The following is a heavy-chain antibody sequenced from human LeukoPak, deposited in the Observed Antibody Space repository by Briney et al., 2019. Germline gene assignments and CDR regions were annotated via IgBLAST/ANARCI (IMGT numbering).Heavy chain of an antibody. J-gene: IGHJ4*02. CDR2: IGGSGGST. CDR3: AKAGIGGSSLYYFDY. CDR1: GFTVSDNY. Sequence: PGGSLRLSCAASGFTVSDNYMSWVRQAPGKGLEWVSAIGGSGGSTYYADSVKGRFTISRDNSKNTLYLQMNSLRAEDTAVYYCAKAGIGGSSLYYFDYWGQGTLVTVSS. D-gene: IGHD6-6*01. V-gene: IGHV3-23*01.